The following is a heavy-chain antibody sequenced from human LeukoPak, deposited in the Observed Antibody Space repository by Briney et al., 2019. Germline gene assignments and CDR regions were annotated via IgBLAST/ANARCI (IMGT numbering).Heavy chain of an antibody. V-gene: IGHV4-61*01. J-gene: IGHJ5*02. CDR3: AREREPNWFDP. CDR2: IYYSGST. CDR1: GYSISSGYY. Sequence: SETLSLTCTVSGYSISSGYYWGWIRQPPGKGLEWIGYIYYSGSTNYNPSLKSRVTISVDTSKNQFSLKLSSVTAADTAVYYCAREREPNWFDPWGQGTLVTVSS. D-gene: IGHD1-14*01.